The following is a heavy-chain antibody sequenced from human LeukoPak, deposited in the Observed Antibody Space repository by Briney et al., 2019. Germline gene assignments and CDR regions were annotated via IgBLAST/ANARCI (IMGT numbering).Heavy chain of an antibody. Sequence: GGSLRLSCAASGLTFSNHGMHWVRQAPGKGLEWVAMITSDGNNKYYADTVRGRFTISRDTSKNTLYLEMNSLRAEDTAIYYCARDGQQSSPYAYDYWGQGTLVTVSS. CDR2: ITSDGNNK. CDR1: GLTFSNHG. J-gene: IGHJ4*02. CDR3: ARDGQQSSPYAYDY. V-gene: IGHV3-30*03. D-gene: IGHD2-2*01.